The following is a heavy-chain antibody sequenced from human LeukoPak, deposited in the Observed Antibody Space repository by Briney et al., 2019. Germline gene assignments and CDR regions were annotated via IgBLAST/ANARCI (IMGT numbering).Heavy chain of an antibody. V-gene: IGHV3-21*01. Sequence: PGGSLRLSCAAFGFTVSSNYMSWVRQAPGKGLEWVSSISSSSSHIYYADSVKGRFTISRDNAKNSLYLQMNSLRAEDTAVYYCASHYYGSGKFENWGQGTLVTVSS. CDR1: GFTVSSNY. CDR2: ISSSSSHI. J-gene: IGHJ4*02. D-gene: IGHD3-10*01. CDR3: ASHYYGSGKFEN.